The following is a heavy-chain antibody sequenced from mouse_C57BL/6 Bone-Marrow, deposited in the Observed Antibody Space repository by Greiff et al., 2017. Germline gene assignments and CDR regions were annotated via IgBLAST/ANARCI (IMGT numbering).Heavy chain of an antibody. CDR2: IHPNSGST. D-gene: IGHD2-3*01. CDR3: AREEIYDGYYCYAMDY. J-gene: IGHJ4*01. CDR1: GYTFTSYW. V-gene: IGHV1-64*01. Sequence: QVQLQQPGAELVKPGASVKLSCKASGYTFTSYWMHWVKQRPGQGLEWIGMIHPNSGSTNYNEKFKSKATLTVDKSSSTAYMQLSSLTSEDSAVYYCAREEIYDGYYCYAMDYWGQGTSVTVSS.